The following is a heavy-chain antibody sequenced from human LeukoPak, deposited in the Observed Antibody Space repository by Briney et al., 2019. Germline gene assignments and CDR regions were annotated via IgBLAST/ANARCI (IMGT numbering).Heavy chain of an antibody. V-gene: IGHV1-18*01. CDR1: GYRLISYG. J-gene: IGHJ4*02. Sequence: ASVKVSCKASGYRLISYGISWVRQAPGQGLEWMGWISAYNDNTNYAQKFQGRVTMTTDTSTSTAYMEVVSLRSDDTAVYYCARDFEPLPAADYWGQGTLVTVSS. CDR3: ARDFEPLPAADY. CDR2: ISAYNDNT. D-gene: IGHD2-2*01.